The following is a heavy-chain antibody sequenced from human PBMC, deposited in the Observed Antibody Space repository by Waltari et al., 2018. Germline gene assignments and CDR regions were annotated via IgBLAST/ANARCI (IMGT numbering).Heavy chain of an antibody. Sequence: QVQLQESGPGLVKPSATLSLTCSVSGAYFESSSHYWGWVRQPPGQGREWIGSIYYSGSTYYNPSLKSRVTISIDLSKNEFSLKLESVTAADAAVYFCARDQEFYQHWGQGTLVTVSS. CDR1: GAYFESSSHY. V-gene: IGHV4-39*02. CDR2: IYYSGST. J-gene: IGHJ1*01. CDR3: ARDQEFYQH.